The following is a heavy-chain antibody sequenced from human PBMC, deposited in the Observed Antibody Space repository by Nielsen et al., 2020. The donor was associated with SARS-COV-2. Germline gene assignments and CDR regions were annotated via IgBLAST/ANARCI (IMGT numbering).Heavy chain of an antibody. CDR1: GYTFTSYY. D-gene: IGHD4-17*01. V-gene: IGHV1-46*01. Sequence: ASVKVSCKASGYTFTSYYMHWVRQAPGQGLEWMGIINPSGGSTSYAQKFQGRVTMTRDTSTSTVYMELSSLRSEDTAVYYCARWGRGYGDYEAGAFDIWGQGTMVTVSS. CDR3: ARWGRGYGDYEAGAFDI. CDR2: INPSGGST. J-gene: IGHJ3*02.